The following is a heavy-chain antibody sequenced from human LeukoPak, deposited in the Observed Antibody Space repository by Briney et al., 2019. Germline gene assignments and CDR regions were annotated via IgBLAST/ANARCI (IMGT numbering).Heavy chain of an antibody. CDR3: AKSPYYDFWSGTDWYFDL. V-gene: IGHV3-23*01. CDR1: GFNFNIYS. Sequence: GGSLRLSCRASGFNFNIYSMNWVRQAPGKGLEWVSAISGSGGSTYYADSVKGRFTISRDNSKNTLYLQMNSLRAEDTAVYYCAKSPYYDFWSGTDWYFDLWGRGTLVTVSS. J-gene: IGHJ2*01. D-gene: IGHD3-3*01. CDR2: ISGSGGST.